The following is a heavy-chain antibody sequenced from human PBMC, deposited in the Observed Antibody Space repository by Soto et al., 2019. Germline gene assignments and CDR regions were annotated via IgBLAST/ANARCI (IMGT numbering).Heavy chain of an antibody. Sequence: SETLSLTCTVSGGSISSSSYYWGWIRQPPGKGLEWIGSIYYSGSTYYNPSLKSRVTISVDTSKNQFSLKLSSVTAADTAVYYCARHGGSGSDFDYWGQGTLVTVSS. CDR3: ARHGGSGSDFDY. CDR2: IYYSGST. D-gene: IGHD1-26*01. V-gene: IGHV4-39*01. J-gene: IGHJ4*02. CDR1: GGSISSSSYY.